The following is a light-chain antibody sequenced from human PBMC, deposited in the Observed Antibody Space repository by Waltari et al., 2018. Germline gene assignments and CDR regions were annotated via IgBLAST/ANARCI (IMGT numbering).Light chain of an antibody. J-gene: IGLJ2*01. CDR3: ASYPSTSIHVR. V-gene: IGLV2-14*01. CDR1: SSDVGGYNY. CDR2: DFT. Sequence: QSALTQPASVSGSPGQSITISCTGTSSDVGGYNYVSWYQQPPGKAPKLLIFDFTQRPAGVSDRFPGSKSGNPASLTISGRQAEDEADYYCASYPSTSIHVRFGGGTQLTVL.